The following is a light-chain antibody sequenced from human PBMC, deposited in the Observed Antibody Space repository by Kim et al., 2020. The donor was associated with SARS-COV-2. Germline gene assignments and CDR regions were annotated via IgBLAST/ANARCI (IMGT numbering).Light chain of an antibody. CDR2: QDS. J-gene: IGLJ2*01. Sequence: EAPDKTANTNRCGHKLGDKDACRYQQRPGPSPVLVIYQDSTRPSVIPERFSGSNSGNPATLTISGTQAMDEADYYCQAWDSSTVVFGGGTKLTVL. CDR3: QAWDSSTVV. CDR1: KLGDKD. V-gene: IGLV3-1*01.